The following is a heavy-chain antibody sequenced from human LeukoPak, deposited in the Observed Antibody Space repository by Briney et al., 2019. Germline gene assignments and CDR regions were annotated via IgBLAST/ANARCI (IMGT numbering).Heavy chain of an antibody. V-gene: IGHV1-46*01. Sequence: ASVKVSCKASGYTFTSYYMHWVRQAPGQGLEWMVIINPSGGSTSYAQKFQGRVTMTRDMSTSTVYMELSSLRSEDTAVYYCARSRANTYYYDSSGYYDFDCWGQGTLVTVSS. D-gene: IGHD3-22*01. CDR2: INPSGGST. CDR3: ARSRANTYYYDSSGYYDFDC. J-gene: IGHJ4*02. CDR1: GYTFTSYY.